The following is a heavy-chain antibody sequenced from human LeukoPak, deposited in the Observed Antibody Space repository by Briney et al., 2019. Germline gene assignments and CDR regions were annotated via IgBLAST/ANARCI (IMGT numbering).Heavy chain of an antibody. D-gene: IGHD5-24*01. V-gene: IGHV1-2*02. Sequence: ASVKVSCKASGYTFTDYFIHWVRQARGQGLEWMGWINPNSGATNYAQKFQGRVTVTRDTSISTAYMELTRLTSDDAAVYYCARRMATSRGAFDIWGQGTLVTVSS. J-gene: IGHJ3*02. CDR3: ARRMATSRGAFDI. CDR1: GYTFTDYF. CDR2: INPNSGAT.